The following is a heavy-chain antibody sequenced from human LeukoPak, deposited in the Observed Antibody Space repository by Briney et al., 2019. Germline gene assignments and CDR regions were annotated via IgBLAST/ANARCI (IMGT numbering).Heavy chain of an antibody. J-gene: IGHJ4*02. V-gene: IGHV3-30*04. CDR3: ARDTPLDSSGYYFDY. CDR2: ISYDGSNK. CDR1: GFTFSSYA. Sequence: GRSLRLSCAASGFTFSSYAMHWVRQAPGKGLEWAAVISYDGSNKYYADSVKGRFTISRDNSKNTLYLQMNSLRAEDTAVYYCARDTPLDSSGYYFDYWGQGTLVTVSS. D-gene: IGHD3-22*01.